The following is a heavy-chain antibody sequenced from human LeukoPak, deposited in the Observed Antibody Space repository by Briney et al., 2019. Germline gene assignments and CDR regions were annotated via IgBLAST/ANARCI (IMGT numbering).Heavy chain of an antibody. CDR2: INTYSGDT. Sequence: GASVKVSCKASGYTFTNHGLTWVRQAPGQGLEWMGWINTYSGDTKYGQKFQGRVTMTTDTSTSMVFLELMSLRSDDMAVYYCARDRLGNPDAFDIWGPGTMVTVSS. CDR1: GYTFTNHG. D-gene: IGHD4-23*01. J-gene: IGHJ3*02. V-gene: IGHV1-18*03. CDR3: ARDRLGNPDAFDI.